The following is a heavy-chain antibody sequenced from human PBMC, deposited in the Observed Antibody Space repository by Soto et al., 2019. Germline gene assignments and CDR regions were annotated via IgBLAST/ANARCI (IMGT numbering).Heavy chain of an antibody. CDR1: GFTFSSYA. CDR2: ISYDGSNK. V-gene: IGHV3-30-3*01. CDR3: ARVANIVVVPAAPRYYYYGMDV. D-gene: IGHD2-2*01. Sequence: PGGSLRLSCAASGFTFSSYAMHWVRQAPGKGLEWVAVISYDGSNKYYADSVKGRFTISRDNSKNTLYLQMNSLRAEDTAVYYCARVANIVVVPAAPRYYYYGMDVWGQGTTVTVSS. J-gene: IGHJ6*02.